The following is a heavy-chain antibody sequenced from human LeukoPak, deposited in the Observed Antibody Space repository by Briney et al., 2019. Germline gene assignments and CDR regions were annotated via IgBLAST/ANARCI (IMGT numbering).Heavy chain of an antibody. J-gene: IGHJ3*02. D-gene: IGHD1-1*01. V-gene: IGHV4-34*01. CDR2: INHSGST. CDR3: ARHVAYNNGWDAFDI. CDR1: GGSFSGYY. Sequence: SETLSLTCAVYGGSFSGYYWSWIRQPPGKGLEWIGEINHSGSTNYNPSLKSRVTISVDTSKKQFSLKLSSVTAADTAVYYCARHVAYNNGWDAFDIWGQGTMVTVSS.